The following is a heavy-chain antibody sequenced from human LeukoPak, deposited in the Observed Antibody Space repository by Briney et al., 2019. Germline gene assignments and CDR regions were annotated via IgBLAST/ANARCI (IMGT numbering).Heavy chain of an antibody. J-gene: IGHJ4*02. CDR3: ARGLGITMIVAYFDY. Sequence: ASVKVSCKASGYTFTSYGISWVRQAPGQGLEWMGWINPNSGGTNYAQKFQGRVTMTRDTSISTAYMELSRLRSDDTAVYYCARGLGITMIVAYFDYWGQGTLVTVSS. D-gene: IGHD3-22*01. CDR1: GYTFTSYG. V-gene: IGHV1-2*02. CDR2: INPNSGGT.